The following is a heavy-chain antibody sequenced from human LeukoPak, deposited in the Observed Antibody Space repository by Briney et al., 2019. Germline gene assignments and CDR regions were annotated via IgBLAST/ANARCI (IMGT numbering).Heavy chain of an antibody. CDR1: GFTFSSYG. J-gene: IGHJ2*01. V-gene: IGHV3-33*01. CDR2: IWYDGSNK. D-gene: IGHD6-19*01. Sequence: GRSLRLSCAASGFTFSSYGMHWVRQAPGKGLEWVAVIWYDGSNKYYADSVTGRFTISRDNSKNTLYLQMNSLRAEDTAVYYCAREVAVAGRTGYFDLWGRGTLVTVSS. CDR3: AREVAVAGRTGYFDL.